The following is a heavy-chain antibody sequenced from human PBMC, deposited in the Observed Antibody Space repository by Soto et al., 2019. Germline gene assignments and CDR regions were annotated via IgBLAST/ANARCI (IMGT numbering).Heavy chain of an antibody. Sequence: GASVKVSCKASGGTFSSYAISWVRQAPGQGLEWMGGIIPIFGTANYAQKFQGRVTITADESTSTAYMELSSLRSEDTAVYYCARVGYNWNYYYYYGMDVWGQGTTVTVS. D-gene: IGHD1-20*01. CDR1: GGTFSSYA. CDR2: IIPIFGTA. CDR3: ARVGYNWNYYYYYGMDV. V-gene: IGHV1-69*01. J-gene: IGHJ6*02.